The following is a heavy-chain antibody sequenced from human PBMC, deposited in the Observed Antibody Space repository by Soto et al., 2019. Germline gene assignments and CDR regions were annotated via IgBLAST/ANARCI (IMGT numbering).Heavy chain of an antibody. CDR3: ARDRGKDGGYYFDY. V-gene: IGHV3-21*01. Sequence: PGGSLRLSCAASGFTVSSNYMSWVRQAPGKGLEWVSCISSSRSYIYYADSLEGRFTISRDNAKNSLYLQMNSLRAEDTAVYYCARDRGKDGGYYFDYWGQGTLVTVSS. CDR2: ISSSRSYI. D-gene: IGHD3-10*01. J-gene: IGHJ4*02. CDR1: GFTVSSNY.